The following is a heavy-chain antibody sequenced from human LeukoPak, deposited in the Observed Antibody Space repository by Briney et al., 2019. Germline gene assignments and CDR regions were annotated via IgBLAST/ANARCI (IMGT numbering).Heavy chain of an antibody. V-gene: IGHV3-7*03. CDR3: ARDGAAAGTRYYYGMDV. Sequence: PGGSLRLSCAASGFTFSSYWMSWVRQAPGKGLEWVANIKQDGSEKYCVDSVKGRFTISRDNAKNSLYLQMNSLRAEDTAVYYCARDGAAAGTRYYYGMDVWGKGTTVTVSS. D-gene: IGHD6-13*01. J-gene: IGHJ6*04. CDR1: GFTFSSYW. CDR2: IKQDGSEK.